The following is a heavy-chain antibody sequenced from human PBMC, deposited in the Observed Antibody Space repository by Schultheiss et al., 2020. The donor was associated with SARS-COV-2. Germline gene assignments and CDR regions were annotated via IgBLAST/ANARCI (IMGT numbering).Heavy chain of an antibody. Sequence: GGSLRLSCAASGFTFSSYGMHWVRQAPGKGLEWVAVISYDGSNKYYADSVKGRFTISRDNSKNTLYLQMNSLRAEDTAVYYCAREGSRPFDYWGEGALVTVSS. V-gene: IGHV3-30*03. CDR3: AREGSRPFDY. J-gene: IGHJ4*02. CDR2: ISYDGSNK. CDR1: GFTFSSYG.